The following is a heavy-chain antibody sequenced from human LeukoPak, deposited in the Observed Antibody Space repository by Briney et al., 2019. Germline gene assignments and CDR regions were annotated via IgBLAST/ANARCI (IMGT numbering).Heavy chain of an antibody. CDR3: ARYRVEMATISGFDY. CDR1: GFTVSSNY. V-gene: IGHV3-53*01. Sequence: PGGSLRLSCAASGFTVSSNYMSWVRQAPGKGLEWVSVIYSGGSTYYADSLKGRFTISRDNSKNTLYLQMNSLRAEDTAVYYCARYRVEMATISGFDYWGQGTLVTVSS. D-gene: IGHD5-24*01. CDR2: IYSGGST. J-gene: IGHJ4*02.